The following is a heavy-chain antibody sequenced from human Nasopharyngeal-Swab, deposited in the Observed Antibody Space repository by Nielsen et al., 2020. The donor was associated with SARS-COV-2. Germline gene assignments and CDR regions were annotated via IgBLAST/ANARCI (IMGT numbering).Heavy chain of an antibody. CDR3: AKEGGAYCGGDCYYFDY. CDR1: GFTFSSYA. D-gene: IGHD2-21*02. V-gene: IGHV3-23*01. J-gene: IGHJ4*02. CDR2: ISGSGGST. Sequence: ETLSLTCAASGFTFSSYAMSWVRQAPGKGLEWVSAISGSGGSTYYADSVKGRFTISRDNSKNTLYLQMNSLRAEDTAVYYCAKEGGAYCGGDCYYFDYWGQGTLATVSS.